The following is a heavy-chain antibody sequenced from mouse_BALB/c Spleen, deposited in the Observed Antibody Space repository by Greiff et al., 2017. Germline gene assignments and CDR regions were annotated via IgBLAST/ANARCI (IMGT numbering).Heavy chain of an antibody. D-gene: IGHD1-1*01. Sequence: EVKVVESGGGLVKPGGSLKLSCAASGFTFSSYAMSWVRQSPEKRLEWVAEISSGGSYTYYPDTVTGRFTISRDNAKNTLYLEMSSLRSEDTAMYYCARGTYGSSGYYAMDYWGQGTSVTVSS. CDR3: ARGTYGSSGYYAMDY. CDR2: ISSGGSYT. CDR1: GFTFSSYA. V-gene: IGHV5-9-4*01. J-gene: IGHJ4*01.